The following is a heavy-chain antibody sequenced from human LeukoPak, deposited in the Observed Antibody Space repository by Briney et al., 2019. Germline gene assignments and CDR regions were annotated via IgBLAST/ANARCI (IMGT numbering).Heavy chain of an antibody. Sequence: GASVKVSCKASGYTFTNYGISWVRQAPGQGLEWVGWIYPYNDNSNYAETLQGRVTMTTDTSTTTAYMELRGLRSDDTAVYYCARLGDWNDGFSAFDIWGQGTMVTVSS. CDR2: IYPYNDNS. CDR1: GYTFTNYG. CDR3: ARLGDWNDGFSAFDI. D-gene: IGHD1-1*01. J-gene: IGHJ3*02. V-gene: IGHV1-18*01.